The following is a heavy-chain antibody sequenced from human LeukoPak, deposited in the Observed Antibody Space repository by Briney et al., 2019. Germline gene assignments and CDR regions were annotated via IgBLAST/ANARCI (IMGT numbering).Heavy chain of an antibody. Sequence: SETLSLTCTVSGGSISSGSYYWSWIWQPAGKGLEWIGRIYTSGSTNYNPSLKSRVTISVDTSKNQFSLKLSSVTAADTAVYYCARAHKYSSGWLDYWGQGTLVTVSS. CDR3: ARAHKYSSGWLDY. D-gene: IGHD6-19*01. V-gene: IGHV4-61*02. J-gene: IGHJ4*02. CDR1: GGSISSGSYY. CDR2: IYTSGST.